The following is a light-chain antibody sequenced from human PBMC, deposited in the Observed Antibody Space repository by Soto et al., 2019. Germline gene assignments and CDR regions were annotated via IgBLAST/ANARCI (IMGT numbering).Light chain of an antibody. CDR1: QSISGW. J-gene: IGKJ2*01. CDR2: QAS. Sequence: DIQMTQSPSTLSASVGDRVTITCRASQSISGWLAWFQQKPGKAPNLLIYQASSLQSGVPSRFSGSGSGTEFTLTISSLQPDDIATYFCQQYHTYAYTFGQGTKLEI. CDR3: QQYHTYAYT. V-gene: IGKV1-5*03.